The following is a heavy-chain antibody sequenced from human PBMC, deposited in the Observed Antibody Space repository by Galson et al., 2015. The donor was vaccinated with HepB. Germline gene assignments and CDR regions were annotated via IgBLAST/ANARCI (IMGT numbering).Heavy chain of an antibody. CDR2: ISSSSSTI. Sequence: SLRLSCAASGFTFSSYSMNWVRQAPGKGLEWVSYISSSSSTIYYADSVKGRFTISRDNAKNSLYLQMNSLRDEDTAVYYCARSWLGDFWRGYNWFDPWGQGTLVTVSS. CDR1: GFTFSSYS. J-gene: IGHJ5*02. D-gene: IGHD3-3*01. V-gene: IGHV3-48*02. CDR3: ARSWLGDFWRGYNWFDP.